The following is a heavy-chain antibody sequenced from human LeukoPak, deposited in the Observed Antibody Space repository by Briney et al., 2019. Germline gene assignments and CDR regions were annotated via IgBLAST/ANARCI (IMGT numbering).Heavy chain of an antibody. CDR2: IKPDGSLI. D-gene: IGHD6-13*01. V-gene: IGHV3-7*01. Sequence: GGSLRLSCAASGFTFSSYWMTWVRQGPGKGLEWVANIKPDGSLIYYVDSVKGRFTISRDNAKNSLYLQMNSLRAEDTAVYYCARRLIGAAFFDHWGQGALVAVSS. CDR1: GFTFSSYW. J-gene: IGHJ4*02. CDR3: ARRLIGAAFFDH.